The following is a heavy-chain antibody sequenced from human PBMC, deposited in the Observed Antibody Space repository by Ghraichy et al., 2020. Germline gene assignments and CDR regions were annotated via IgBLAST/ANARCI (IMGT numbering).Heavy chain of an antibody. CDR1: GGSISSGSYY. J-gene: IGHJ3*02. CDR3: ARGAHIDWYYYGSPGDDAFDI. CDR2: IYTSGST. Sequence: SQTLSLTCTVSGGSISSGSYYWSWIRQPAGKGLEWIGRIYTSGSTNYNPSLKSRVTISVDTSKNQFSLKLSSVTAADTAVYYCARGAHIDWYYYGSPGDDAFDIWGQGTMVTVSS. D-gene: IGHD3-10*01. V-gene: IGHV4-61*02.